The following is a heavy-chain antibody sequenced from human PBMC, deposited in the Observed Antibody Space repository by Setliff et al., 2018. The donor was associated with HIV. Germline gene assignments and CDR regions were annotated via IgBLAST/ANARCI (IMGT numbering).Heavy chain of an antibody. J-gene: IGHJ6*02. Sequence: GASVKVSCKASGHIFTGYVIHWVRQAPGQSLEWVGWINTGDGNTKYSQKFQGRVTITSDTSASTAYMDLSSLRSEDTALYYCARGLLESRMGYGMDVWGQGTTVTVSS. V-gene: IGHV1-3*04. CDR1: GHIFTGYV. CDR3: ARGLLESRMGYGMDV. CDR2: INTGDGNT. D-gene: IGHD1-1*01.